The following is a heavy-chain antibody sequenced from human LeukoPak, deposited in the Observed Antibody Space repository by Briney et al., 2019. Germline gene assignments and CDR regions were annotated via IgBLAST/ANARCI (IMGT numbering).Heavy chain of an antibody. CDR1: GYTFTGYY. Sequence: ASVKVSCKASGYTFTGYYMHWVRQAPGQGLEWMGWINPNSGGTNYAQKLQGRVTMTTDTSTSTAYMELRSLRSDDTAVYYCARGWYSSGWYGPHPADYWGQGTLVTVSS. J-gene: IGHJ4*02. D-gene: IGHD6-19*01. CDR2: INPNSGGT. CDR3: ARGWYSSGWYGPHPADY. V-gene: IGHV1-2*02.